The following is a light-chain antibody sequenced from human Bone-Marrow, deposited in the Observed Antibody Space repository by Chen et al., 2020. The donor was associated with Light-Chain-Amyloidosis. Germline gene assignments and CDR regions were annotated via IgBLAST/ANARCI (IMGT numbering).Light chain of an antibody. V-gene: IGLV2-8*01. CDR1: NSDVGRYAY. CDR2: EVI. Sequence: QSALTQPPSASWSPGQSVTSSCPGTNSDVGRYAYVSWYQQHPGKAPKFLIYEVIKRSSGVPDRFSGSKSGNTASLTVSGLQAEDEADYYCCSYAGDSWVFGGGTKLTVL. CDR3: CSYAGDSWV. J-gene: IGLJ3*02.